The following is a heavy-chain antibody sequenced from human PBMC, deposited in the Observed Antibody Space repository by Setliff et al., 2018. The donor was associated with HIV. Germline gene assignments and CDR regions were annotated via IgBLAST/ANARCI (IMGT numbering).Heavy chain of an antibody. D-gene: IGHD1-26*01. J-gene: IGHJ6*02. CDR3: VRISGSNGHYYYGLDV. CDR1: GFNFDVYG. Sequence: GESLRLSCAASGFNFDVYGMSWVRQAPGKGLEWVSGINYNADSTGYADSVKGRFTISRDNARNSLYLQMDSLRAEDTALYYCVRISGSNGHYYYGLDVWGQGTTVTVSS. V-gene: IGHV3-20*04. CDR2: INYNADST.